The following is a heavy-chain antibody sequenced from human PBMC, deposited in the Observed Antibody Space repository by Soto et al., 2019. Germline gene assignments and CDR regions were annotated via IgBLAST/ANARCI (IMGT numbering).Heavy chain of an antibody. Sequence: QVQLVQSGAEVKKPGASVKVSCKASCYTFTTHGISWVRQVPGQGLEWMGWVRGANGDTNYAQSLQGSVTMTTVTYTTADYSELRNFRSAESAVYYCARELGDYRSGTCYREWFDPWGQGTLVTVSS. D-gene: IGHD1-26*01. CDR3: ARELGDYRSGTCYREWFDP. V-gene: IGHV1-18*01. J-gene: IGHJ5*02. CDR2: VRGANGDT. CDR1: CYTFTTHG.